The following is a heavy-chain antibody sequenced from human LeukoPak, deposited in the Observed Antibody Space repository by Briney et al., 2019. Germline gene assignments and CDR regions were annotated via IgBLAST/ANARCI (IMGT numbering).Heavy chain of an antibody. D-gene: IGHD6-19*01. CDR1: GYTFTSYY. V-gene: IGHV1-46*01. Sequence: GASVKVFCKASGYTFTSYYMHWVRQAPGQGLEWMGIINPSGGSTSYAQKFQGRVTMTRDTSTSTVYMELSSLRSEDTAVYYCARALAVAGIDYWGQGTLVTVSS. CDR2: INPSGGST. J-gene: IGHJ4*02. CDR3: ARALAVAGIDY.